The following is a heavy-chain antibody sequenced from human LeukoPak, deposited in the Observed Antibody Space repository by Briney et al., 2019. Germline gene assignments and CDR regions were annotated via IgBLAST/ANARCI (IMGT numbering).Heavy chain of an antibody. J-gene: IGHJ4*02. Sequence: GGSLRLSCAASGFTFSSYSMNWVRQAPGKGLEWVSSISSTSSYIYYADSLKGRFTISRDNAKNSLYLQMNSLRAEDTAVYYCARGAASTGYDPYFDYWGQGTLVTVSS. D-gene: IGHD5-12*01. CDR1: GFTFSSYS. V-gene: IGHV3-21*01. CDR3: ARGAASTGYDPYFDY. CDR2: ISSTSSYI.